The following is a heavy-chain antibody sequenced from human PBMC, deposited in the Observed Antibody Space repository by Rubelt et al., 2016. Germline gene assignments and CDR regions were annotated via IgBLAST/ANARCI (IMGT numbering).Heavy chain of an antibody. CDR3: ARGDSIYSSLGWFDP. J-gene: IGHJ5*02. V-gene: IGHV1-18*01. CDR1: GYSFTSYG. CDR2: TSAYSGNT. D-gene: IGHD6-13*01. Sequence: QVQLVQSGVEVKKPGASVKVSCKASGYSFTSYGISWVRQAPGQGLEWMGWTSAYSGNTNYARKFQGRVTMTTDTSTSTAYMELRSLRVDDTAVYYCARGDSIYSSLGWFDPWGQGTLVTVSS.